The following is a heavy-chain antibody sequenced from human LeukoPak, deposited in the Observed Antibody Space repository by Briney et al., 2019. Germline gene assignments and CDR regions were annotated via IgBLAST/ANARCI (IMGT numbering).Heavy chain of an antibody. CDR1: GGTFSSYA. J-gene: IGHJ4*02. CDR2: IIPILGIA. Sequence: GASVKVSCKASGGTFSSYAISWVRQAPGQGLEWMGRIIPILGIANYAQKFQGRVTITADKSTSTAYLELRGLRSDDTAMYYCARPLSSSWGWYFDYWGQGTLVTVSS. V-gene: IGHV1-69*04. D-gene: IGHD6-13*01. CDR3: ARPLSSSWGWYFDY.